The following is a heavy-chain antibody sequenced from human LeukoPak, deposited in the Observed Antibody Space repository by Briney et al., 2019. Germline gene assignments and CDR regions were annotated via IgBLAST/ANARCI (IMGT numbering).Heavy chain of an antibody. V-gene: IGHV3-30*04. D-gene: IGHD7-27*01. CDR1: GFTFINFA. CDR2: MSYDGSNK. CDR3: ARDSWGFDF. Sequence: PGRSLRLSCAASGFTFINFAMHWVRQAPGKGLEWVAMMSYDGSNKYTDSVKGRFTISRDNSKNMVDLYMSNLKIEDTAVYYCARDSWGFDFWGQGTLVTVSS. J-gene: IGHJ4*02.